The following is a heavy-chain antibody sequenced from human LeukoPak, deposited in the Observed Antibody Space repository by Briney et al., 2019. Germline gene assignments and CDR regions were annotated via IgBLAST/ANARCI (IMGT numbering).Heavy chain of an antibody. CDR1: GFIFSSYG. V-gene: IGHV3-30*02. Sequence: PGGSLRLSCTASGFIFSSYGMHWVRQAPGKRLEWVAFIQFDESETHYGDSVKGRFSISRDISKNTLYLQMNSLRAEDTALYYCVIVRVAYGSGSYFNSFFEYWGQGTLVTVSS. CDR3: VIVRVAYGSGSYFNSFFEY. D-gene: IGHD3-10*01. J-gene: IGHJ4*02. CDR2: IQFDESET.